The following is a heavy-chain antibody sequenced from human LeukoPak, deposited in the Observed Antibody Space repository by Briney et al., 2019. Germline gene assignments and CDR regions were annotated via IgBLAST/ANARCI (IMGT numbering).Heavy chain of an antibody. Sequence: GGSLRLSCATFSSFNIKWVRQAPGKGLEWVSSISSSSSYIYYADSVKGRFTISRDNAKNSLYLQMNSLRAEDTAVYYCARVFENAWGQGTLVTVSS. V-gene: IGHV3-21*01. J-gene: IGHJ5*02. CDR2: ISSSSSYI. D-gene: IGHD3-9*01. CDR3: ARVFENA. CDR1: TFSSFN.